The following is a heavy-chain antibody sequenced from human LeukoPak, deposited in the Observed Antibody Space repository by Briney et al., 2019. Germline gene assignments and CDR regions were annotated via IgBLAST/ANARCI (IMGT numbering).Heavy chain of an antibody. CDR3: VRIYYGPDY. V-gene: IGHV1-2*02. J-gene: IGHJ4*02. Sequence: ASVKVSCKASGYIFTAHYIHWVRQAPGQGLEWMGWINPNSGVTNYAQKFQGRVTMTRDTSITTAYMELSSLRSGDTAVYYCVRIYYGPDYWGQGTLVTVSS. CDR2: INPNSGVT. CDR1: GYIFTAHY. D-gene: IGHD4-17*01.